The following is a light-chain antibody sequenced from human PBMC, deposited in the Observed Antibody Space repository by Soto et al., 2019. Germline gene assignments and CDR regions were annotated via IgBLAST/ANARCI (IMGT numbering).Light chain of an antibody. CDR3: QQYGGSPPFT. V-gene: IGKV3-20*01. J-gene: IGKJ2*01. Sequence: EVVLTQSPGTLSLSPGERATLSCRASQSVSSGYLAWYQQKPGQAPRLLIHGASSRATGVPDRFFGSGSGTEFTLTISRLESEDFAVYYCQQYGGSPPFTFGQGTKLGIK. CDR2: GAS. CDR1: QSVSSGY.